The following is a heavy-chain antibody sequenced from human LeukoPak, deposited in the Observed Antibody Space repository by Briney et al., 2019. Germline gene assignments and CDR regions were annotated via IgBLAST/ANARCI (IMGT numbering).Heavy chain of an antibody. J-gene: IGHJ4*02. V-gene: IGHV4-39*07. D-gene: IGHD2-21*01. CDR1: GGSISSSSYY. CDR2: IYYSGST. Sequence: ETLSLTCTASGGSISSSSYYWGWIRQPPGKGLEWIGSIYYSGSTYYNPSLKSRVTISVDTSKNQFSLKLSSVTAADTAVYYCARDRDRHFDYWGQGTLVTVSS. CDR3: ARDRDRHFDY.